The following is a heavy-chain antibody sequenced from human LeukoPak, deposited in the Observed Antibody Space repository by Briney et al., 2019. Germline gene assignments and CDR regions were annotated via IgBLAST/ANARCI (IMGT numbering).Heavy chain of an antibody. J-gene: IGHJ3*02. Sequence: SETLSLTCSVSGGSISSYYWSWIRQPPGKGLEWIGYIYYSGSTNYNPSLKSRVTISVDTSKNQFSLRLSSVTAADTAVYYCASLVIELVPAATTSAAFDIWGQGTMVTVSS. V-gene: IGHV4-59*01. CDR2: IYYSGST. D-gene: IGHD2-2*01. CDR3: ASLVIELVPAATTSAAFDI. CDR1: GGSISSYY.